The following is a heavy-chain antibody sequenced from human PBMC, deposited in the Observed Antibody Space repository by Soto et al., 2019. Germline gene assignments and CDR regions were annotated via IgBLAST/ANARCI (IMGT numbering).Heavy chain of an antibody. Sequence: GGSLRLSCAASGFTFDDYGMHWVRQAPGKGLEWVSGMSWNSNSIGYADSVKGRFTISRDNAKKSLYLQMNSLRPEDTALYYCPKLMGSGSYYKGGLVGNYGMDVWGQGTTVTVSS. CDR2: MSWNSNSI. CDR1: GFTFDDYG. D-gene: IGHD3-10*01. CDR3: PKLMGSGSYYKGGLVGNYGMDV. V-gene: IGHV3-9*01. J-gene: IGHJ6*02.